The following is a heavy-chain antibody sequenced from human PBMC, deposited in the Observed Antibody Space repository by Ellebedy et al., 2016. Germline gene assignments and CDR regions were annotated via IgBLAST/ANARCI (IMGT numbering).Heavy chain of an antibody. CDR3: ARGALTYLDTNAYYSRFDS. CDR1: GYTFTSYD. J-gene: IGHJ5*01. CDR2: MNPNSGNT. D-gene: IGHD2-8*01. Sequence: ASVKVSCXASGYTFTSYDINWVRQATGQGLEWMGWMNPNSGNTGYAQKFPRRVTITADESTKTSYMELSGLTSEDTAIYYCARGALTYLDTNAYYSRFDSWGHGTLITVSS. V-gene: IGHV1-8*01.